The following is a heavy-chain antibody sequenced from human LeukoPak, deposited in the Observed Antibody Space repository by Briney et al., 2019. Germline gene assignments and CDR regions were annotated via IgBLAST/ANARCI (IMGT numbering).Heavy chain of an antibody. CDR3: AREVLLSATPLMDY. J-gene: IGHJ4*02. V-gene: IGHV3-74*01. CDR1: GFTISSYW. D-gene: IGHD2-15*01. Sequence: GGSLRLSCAASGFTISSYWMYWVRQAPGKGLVWVAGINSDGSNTSYADSVNGRFTISRDNAKNTLSLQMNSLRAEDTAVYYCAREVLLSATPLMDYWGQGTLVTVSS. CDR2: INSDGSNT.